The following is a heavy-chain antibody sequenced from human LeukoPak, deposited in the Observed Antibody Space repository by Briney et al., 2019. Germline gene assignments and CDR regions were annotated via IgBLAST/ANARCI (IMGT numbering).Heavy chain of an antibody. CDR1: GDSVSSDSSA. J-gene: IGHJ4*02. V-gene: IGHV6-1*01. Sequence: SQTLSLTCAIPGDSVSSDSSAWNWFRQSPSRGLEWLGRTYYRSRWYYDYAVSVKSRITINPDTSKNQFSLQLNSVTPEDTGVYYCARGGHFEYWGQGTLVTVSS. CDR3: ARGGHFEY. CDR2: TYYRSRWYY. D-gene: IGHD6-25*01.